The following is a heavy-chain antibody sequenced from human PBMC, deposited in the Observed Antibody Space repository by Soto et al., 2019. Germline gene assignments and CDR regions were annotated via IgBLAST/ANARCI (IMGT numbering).Heavy chain of an antibody. Sequence: GASVKVSCKASGYTFTSYGISWVRQAPGQGLEWMGWISAYNGNTNYAQKLQGRVTMTTDTSTSTAYKEQRSLRSDDTAVYYCARALSVATTPLVDFDLWGRGTLVTVSS. CDR3: ARALSVATTPLVDFDL. CDR2: ISAYNGNT. CDR1: GYTFTSYG. V-gene: IGHV1-18*01. J-gene: IGHJ2*01. D-gene: IGHD5-12*01.